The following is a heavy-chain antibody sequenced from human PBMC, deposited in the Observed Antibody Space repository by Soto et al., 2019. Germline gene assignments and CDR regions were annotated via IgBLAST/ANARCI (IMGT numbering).Heavy chain of an antibody. Sequence: EVQLVESGGGLVQPGGSLRLSCAASGFTVSSKDMSWVRQAPGKGLEWVSLIQSGGSKYDARSVKGRFTISRDNSENTLFPQMNRMGVEAAAVYSCPRDDVLCSGGRCYGVPMDVWCKGSTVTVSA. J-gene: IGHJ6*04. CDR1: GFTVSSKD. CDR3: PRDDVLCSGGRCYGVPMDV. V-gene: IGHV3-66*01. CDR2: IQSGGSK. D-gene: IGHD2-15*01.